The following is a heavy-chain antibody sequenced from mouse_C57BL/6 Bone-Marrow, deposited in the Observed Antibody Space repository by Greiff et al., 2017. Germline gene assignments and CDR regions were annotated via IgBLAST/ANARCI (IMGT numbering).Heavy chain of an antibody. Sequence: QVQLQQPGAELVRPGSSVKLSCKASGYTFTSYWMHWVKQRPIKGLEWIGNIYPSDSETHYNQQFQDKATLTVDKSSSTAYMQLSSLTSEVSAVYYCVSRGWYFGFWGTGTTVTVSS. J-gene: IGHJ1*03. CDR1: GYTFTSYW. CDR3: VSRGWYFGF. V-gene: IGHV1-52*01. CDR2: IYPSDSET. D-gene: IGHD3-3*01.